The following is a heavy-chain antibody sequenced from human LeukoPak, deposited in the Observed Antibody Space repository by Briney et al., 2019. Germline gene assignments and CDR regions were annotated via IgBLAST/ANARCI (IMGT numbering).Heavy chain of an antibody. Sequence: SVKVCCKASGGTFSSYAISWVRHAPGQGLEWMGRIIPILGIANYAQKFQGRVTITADKSTSTAYMELSSLRSEDTAVYYCAGSYSSGWYNFAPFDYWGQGTLVTVSS. CDR3: AGSYSSGWYNFAPFDY. CDR1: GGTFSSYA. D-gene: IGHD6-19*01. V-gene: IGHV1-69*04. J-gene: IGHJ4*02. CDR2: IIPILGIA.